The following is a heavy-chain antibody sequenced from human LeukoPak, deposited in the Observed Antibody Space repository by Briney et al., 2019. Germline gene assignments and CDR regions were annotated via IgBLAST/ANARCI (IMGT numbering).Heavy chain of an antibody. J-gene: IGHJ5*02. CDR3: ARHYSSSGDWFDP. Sequence: SQTLSLTCTLSGGSITSGRYYWTWIRQHPQRGLEWIGYVSYSGSTNYNSSLKSRLTISADTSKNQFYLRLTSVTAADTAVYYCARHYSSSGDWFDPWGQGILVTVSS. V-gene: IGHV4-31*03. CDR2: VSYSGST. CDR1: GGSITSGRYY. D-gene: IGHD6-13*01.